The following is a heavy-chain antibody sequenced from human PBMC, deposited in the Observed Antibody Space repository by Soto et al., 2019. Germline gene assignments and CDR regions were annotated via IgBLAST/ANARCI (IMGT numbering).Heavy chain of an antibody. Sequence: WGSLRVSCSPYVFTFSGYKMDWVRQAPGKGLEYVSGISNQGDTTYYADSVKGRFTISRDNSKNTLYFQMSSLRPEDTAVYYCAAAKLLPFEYWGQGTQVTVSS. V-gene: IGHV3-64D*06. CDR3: AAAKLLPFEY. CDR1: VFTFSGYK. D-gene: IGHD2-15*01. CDR2: ISNQGDTT. J-gene: IGHJ4*02.